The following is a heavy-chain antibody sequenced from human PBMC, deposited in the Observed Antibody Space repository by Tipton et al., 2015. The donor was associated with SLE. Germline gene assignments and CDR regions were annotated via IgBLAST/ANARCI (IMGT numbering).Heavy chain of an antibody. J-gene: IGHJ4*02. CDR1: GGSISNGGNS. CDR2: IYHSGST. Sequence: TLSLTCAVSGGSISNGGNSWSWIRQPPGKGLEWIGYIYHSGSTYYNPSLKSRVTISVDRPKNQFSLKLSSVTAADTAVYYCARRDRSGSYDYWGQGTLVTVSS. CDR3: ARRDRSGSYDY. V-gene: IGHV4-30-2*02. D-gene: IGHD1-26*01.